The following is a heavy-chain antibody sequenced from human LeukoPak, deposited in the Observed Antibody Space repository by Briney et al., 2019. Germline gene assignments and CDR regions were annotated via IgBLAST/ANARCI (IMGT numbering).Heavy chain of an antibody. Sequence: GGSLRLSCADFGFTFSGYAVSWVRQPPGKGLEWVLGISVTGDYTHYADSVKGRFSVSRDNSKNTLYLHMNSLTVEDTAVYFCATFRGDGYNLGFDNWGQGTLVTVSS. J-gene: IGHJ4*02. V-gene: IGHV3-23*01. CDR3: ATFRGDGYNLGFDN. D-gene: IGHD5-24*01. CDR1: GFTFSGYA. CDR2: ISVTGDYT.